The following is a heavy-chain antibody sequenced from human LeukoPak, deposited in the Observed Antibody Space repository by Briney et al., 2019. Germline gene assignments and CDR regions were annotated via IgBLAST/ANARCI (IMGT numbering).Heavy chain of an antibody. Sequence: GGSLRLSCAASGFTFSDYYMSWIRQAPGKGLEWVSYISSSGSTIYYADSVKGRFTISRDNAKNSLYLQMNSLRAEDTAVYYCARDSPFYCSSTSCYPFDYWGQGTLVTVSS. J-gene: IGHJ4*02. V-gene: IGHV3-11*01. D-gene: IGHD2-2*01. CDR2: ISSSGSTI. CDR1: GFTFSDYY. CDR3: ARDSPFYCSSTSCYPFDY.